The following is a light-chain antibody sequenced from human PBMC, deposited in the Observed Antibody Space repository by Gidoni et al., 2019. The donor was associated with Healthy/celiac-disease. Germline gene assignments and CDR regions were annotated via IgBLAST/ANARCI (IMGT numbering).Light chain of an antibody. CDR3: QQYNNWPLLA. V-gene: IGKV3-15*01. J-gene: IGKJ1*01. Sequence: EIVMTQSPATLSVAPGERATLSCRASQSVSSNLACYQQKPGQAPRLLIYGAPTRATGIPARFSGRGSGTEFTLTISRLQSEDFAVYYCQQYNNWPLLAFXHXTKVEIK. CDR2: GAP. CDR1: QSVSSN.